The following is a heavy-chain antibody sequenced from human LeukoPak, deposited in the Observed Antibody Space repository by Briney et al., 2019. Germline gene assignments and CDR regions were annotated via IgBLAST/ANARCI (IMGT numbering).Heavy chain of an antibody. V-gene: IGHV1-69*02. J-gene: IGHJ3*02. CDR2: IIPILGIA. CDR1: GGTFSSYT. Sequence: GSSVKVSCKASGGTFSSYTISWVRQARGQGLEWMGRIIPILGIANYAQKFQGRVTITTDESTSTAYMELSSLRSEDTAVYYCATLGRIAAPGTDAFDIWGQGTMVTVSS. D-gene: IGHD6-13*01. CDR3: ATLGRIAAPGTDAFDI.